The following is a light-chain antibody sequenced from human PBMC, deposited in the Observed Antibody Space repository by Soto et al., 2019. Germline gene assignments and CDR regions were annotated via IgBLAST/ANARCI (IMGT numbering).Light chain of an antibody. J-gene: IGKJ4*01. CDR2: DAS. Sequence: DLPMTQSPSSLSASAGDRVTITCQASQDISNHLNWYQQKAGKAPKLLINDASNLEAGVPSRFSGSGAGTDFTLTISSLQPEDNATYYCQQYVNALTFGGGTKVEIK. V-gene: IGKV1-33*01. CDR3: QQYVNALT. CDR1: QDISNH.